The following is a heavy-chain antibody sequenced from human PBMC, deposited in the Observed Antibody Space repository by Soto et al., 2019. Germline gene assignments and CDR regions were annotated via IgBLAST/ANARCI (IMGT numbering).Heavy chain of an antibody. V-gene: IGHV4-59*11. CDR1: GGSISSHY. CDR2: IYYSGST. CDR3: ARGGSSGWYFDY. Sequence: QVQLQESGPGLVKPSETLSLTCTVSGGSISSHYWSWIRQPPGRGLEWIGYIYYSGSTNYNPSLKSRVTISVDTSKNQFSLKLSSVTAADTAVYYCARGGSSGWYFDYWGQGTLDTVSS. D-gene: IGHD6-19*01. J-gene: IGHJ4*02.